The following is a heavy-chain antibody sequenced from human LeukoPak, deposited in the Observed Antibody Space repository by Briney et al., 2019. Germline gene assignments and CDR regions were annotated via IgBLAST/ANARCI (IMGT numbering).Heavy chain of an antibody. V-gene: IGHV4-31*02. CDR2: IYYSGST. Sequence: YWIGWVRQMPGKGLEWIGYIYYSGSTYYNPSLKSRVTISVDTSKNQFSLKLSSVTAADTAVYYCARAPDYYDSSGYSAYFDYWGQGTLVTVSS. D-gene: IGHD3-22*01. CDR1: Y. J-gene: IGHJ4*02. CDR3: ARAPDYYDSSGYSAYFDY.